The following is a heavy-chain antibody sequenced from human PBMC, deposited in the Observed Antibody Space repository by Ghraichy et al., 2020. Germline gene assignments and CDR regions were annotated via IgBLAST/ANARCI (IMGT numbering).Heavy chain of an antibody. D-gene: IGHD1-26*01. J-gene: IGHJ4*02. CDR1: GYTFTGYY. CDR3: AREYSGSYPFDH. V-gene: IGHV1-2*02. CDR2: INPNSGGT. Sequence: ASVKVSYKASGYTFTGYYMHWVRQAPGQGLEWMGWINPNSGGTNYAQKFQGRVTMTRDTSISTAYMELSRLRSDDTAVYYCAREYSGSYPFDHWGQGTLVTVSS.